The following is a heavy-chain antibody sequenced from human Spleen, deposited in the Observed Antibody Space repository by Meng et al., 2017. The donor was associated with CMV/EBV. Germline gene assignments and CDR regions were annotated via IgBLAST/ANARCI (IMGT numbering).Heavy chain of an antibody. J-gene: IGHJ5*02. CDR3: VRDLPPYYDFWSGYLDL. Sequence: GGSLRLSCAASGFTFGGYCMNWVRQAPGKGLEGVSSISSTSTYIYYADSVKGRFTISRDNAKNSLYLEMDSLRAEDTAVYYCVRDLPPYYDFWSGYLDLWGQGTLVTVSS. CDR1: GFTFGGYC. V-gene: IGHV3-21*01. D-gene: IGHD3-3*01. CDR2: ISSTSTYI.